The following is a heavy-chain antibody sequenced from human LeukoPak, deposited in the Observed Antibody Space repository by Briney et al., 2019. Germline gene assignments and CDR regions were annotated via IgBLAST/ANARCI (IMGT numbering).Heavy chain of an antibody. Sequence: GGSLRLSCAASGFTFSSYWMHWVREVPGKGLVWVSRINADGSGTSYADSVKGRFTISRDKAKNTLYLQMNSLRAEDTAVYYCARHSSPTYYYDSSGYPDDYWGQGTLVTVSS. V-gene: IGHV3-74*01. CDR1: GFTFSSYW. CDR2: INADGSGT. CDR3: ARHSSPTYYYDSSGYPDDY. J-gene: IGHJ4*02. D-gene: IGHD3-22*01.